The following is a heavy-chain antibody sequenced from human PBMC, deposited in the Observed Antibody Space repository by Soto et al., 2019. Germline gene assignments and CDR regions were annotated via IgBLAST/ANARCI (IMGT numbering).Heavy chain of an antibody. Sequence: QLQLQESGPGLVKPSETLSLTCTVSGGSISSSSYYWGWIRQPPGKGLEWIGSIFYSGRTYYNTPLKRRVTISVDTSKNQLSLKLSSVTAADTAVYYCAKHNGNYGSGSWDYWGQGTLVTVSS. CDR1: GGSISSSSYY. V-gene: IGHV4-39*01. CDR2: IFYSGRT. J-gene: IGHJ4*02. CDR3: AKHNGNYGSGSWDY. D-gene: IGHD3-10*01.